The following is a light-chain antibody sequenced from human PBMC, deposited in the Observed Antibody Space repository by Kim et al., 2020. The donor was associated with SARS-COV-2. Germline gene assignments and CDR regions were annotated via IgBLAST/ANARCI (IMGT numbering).Light chain of an antibody. Sequence: PGQSITISRTGTSSDVGGYNYVSWYQQHPGKALRLMLYDVSNRHAGVSNRFSGSKSGNTASLTISGLQAEDEADYYCSSYTSSSTVFGGGTKLTVL. CDR2: DVS. V-gene: IGLV2-14*03. J-gene: IGLJ2*01. CDR3: SSYTSSSTV. CDR1: SSDVGGYNY.